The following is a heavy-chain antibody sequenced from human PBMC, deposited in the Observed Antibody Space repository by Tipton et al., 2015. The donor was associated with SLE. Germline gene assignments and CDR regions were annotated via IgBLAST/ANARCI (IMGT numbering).Heavy chain of an antibody. D-gene: IGHD4-11*01. Sequence: TLSLTCTVSGGSISSGGYYWSWIRQHPGKGLEWIGYIYYSGSTYYNPSLKSRVTISVDTSKNQFSLKLSSVTAADTALYYCARGAPLHEIQGAFDIWGQGTMVTVSS. CDR3: ARGAPLHEIQGAFDI. CDR2: IYYSGST. J-gene: IGHJ3*02. CDR1: GGSISSGGYY. V-gene: IGHV4-31*03.